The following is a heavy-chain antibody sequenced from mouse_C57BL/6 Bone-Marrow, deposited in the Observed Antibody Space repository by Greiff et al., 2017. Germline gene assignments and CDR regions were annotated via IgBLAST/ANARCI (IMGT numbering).Heavy chain of an antibody. CDR3: ARSDDYDEGYYAMDY. J-gene: IGHJ4*01. CDR2: IYPGGGYT. V-gene: IGHV1-63*01. Sequence: QFQLQQSGAELVRPGTSVKMSCKASGYTFTNYWIGWAKQRPGHGLEWIGDIYPGGGYTNYNEKFKGKATLTADKSSSTAYMQFSSLTSEDSARYYCARSDDYDEGYYAMDYWGQGTSVTVSS. D-gene: IGHD2-4*01. CDR1: GYTFTNYW.